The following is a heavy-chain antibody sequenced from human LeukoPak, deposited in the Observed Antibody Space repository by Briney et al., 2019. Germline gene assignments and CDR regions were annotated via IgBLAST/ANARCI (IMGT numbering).Heavy chain of an antibody. Sequence: GGSLRLSCAASGFTFSDYYMSWIRQAPGKGLEWVSYISSSGSTIYYADSVKGRLTISRGNAKNSLYLQMNSLRAEDTAVYYCARDSGTLDAFDIWGQGTMVTVSS. CDR1: GFTFSDYY. J-gene: IGHJ3*02. V-gene: IGHV3-11*01. CDR2: ISSSGSTI. CDR3: ARDSGTLDAFDI.